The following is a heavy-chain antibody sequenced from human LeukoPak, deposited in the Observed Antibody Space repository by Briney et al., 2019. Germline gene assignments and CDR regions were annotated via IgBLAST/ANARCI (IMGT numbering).Heavy chain of an antibody. J-gene: IGHJ6*03. V-gene: IGHV3-48*04. CDR1: GFTFSSYS. CDR2: ISSSSSTI. D-gene: IGHD3-3*01. CDR3: ARIGPYYDFWSGYPYYYYYMDV. Sequence: PGGSLRLSCAASGFTFSSYSMNWVRQAPGKGLEWVSYISSSSSTIYYADSVKGRFTISRDNAKNSLYLQMNSLGAEDTAVYYCARIGPYYDFWSGYPYYYYYMDVWGKGTTVTVSS.